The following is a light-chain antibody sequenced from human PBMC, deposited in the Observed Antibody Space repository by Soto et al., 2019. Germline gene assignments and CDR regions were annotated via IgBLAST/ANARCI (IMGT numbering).Light chain of an antibody. CDR3: HQYNDWPLT. V-gene: IGKV3-15*01. CDR2: DAS. Sequence: EVVMTQSPDTLSVSPGERAALSCRASQSVSSRLAWYQQKPGQAPRLLMYDASARATGIPARFTGSGSGTEFTLTISSLQSEDSAVYYCHQYNDWPLTFGLGTKVE. J-gene: IGKJ1*01. CDR1: QSVSSR.